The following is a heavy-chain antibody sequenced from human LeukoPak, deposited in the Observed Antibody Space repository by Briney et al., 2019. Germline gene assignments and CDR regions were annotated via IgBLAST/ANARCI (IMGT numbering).Heavy chain of an antibody. J-gene: IGHJ4*02. V-gene: IGHV3-30*02. CDR3: ARGDVVVSVTLIDY. D-gene: IGHD2-2*01. Sequence: PGGSLRLSCVASGFTFSGYAMSWVRQAPGKGLEWVAFIRYDGSNKYYADSVKGRFTISRDNSKNTLYLQMNSLRAEDTAVYYCARGDVVVSVTLIDYWGQGTLVTVSS. CDR1: GFTFSGYA. CDR2: IRYDGSNK.